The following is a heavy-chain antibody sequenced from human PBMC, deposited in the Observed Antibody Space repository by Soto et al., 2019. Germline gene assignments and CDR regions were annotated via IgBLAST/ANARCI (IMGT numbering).Heavy chain of an antibody. Sequence: ASETLSLTCTVSGGSFSSGAYHWSWVRQHPGQGLEWIASISYRGITYSNPSLKSRLSMSVDTSKNQFSLNLTSVTAADTAVYHCARMSATGTRWFDPWGQGTLVTVS. CDR1: GGSFSSGAYH. CDR3: ARMSATGTRWFDP. V-gene: IGHV4-31*03. CDR2: ISYRGIT. D-gene: IGHD6-13*01. J-gene: IGHJ5*02.